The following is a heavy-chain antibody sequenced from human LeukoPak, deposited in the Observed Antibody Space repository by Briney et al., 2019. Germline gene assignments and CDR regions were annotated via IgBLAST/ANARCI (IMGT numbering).Heavy chain of an antibody. CDR1: GGSFSGYY. CDR2: INHSGIT. V-gene: IGHV4-34*01. D-gene: IGHD2-21*02. CDR3: ASAYCGGDCYSGYFQY. J-gene: IGHJ1*01. Sequence: NPSETLSLTCTVYGGSFSGYYRGWIRQPPGKGLERIGEINHSGITNYNPSLKSRITISVDTSKNQFSLKLSSVTAADTAMYYCASAYCGGDCYSGYFQYWGQGTLVTVSS.